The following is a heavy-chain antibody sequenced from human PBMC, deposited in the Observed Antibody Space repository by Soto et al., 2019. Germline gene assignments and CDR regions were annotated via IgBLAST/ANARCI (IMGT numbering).Heavy chain of an antibody. CDR1: GGTFSSYA. D-gene: IGHD3-3*01. CDR2: IIPIFGTA. V-gene: IGHV1-69*13. CDR3: ARGPSYDFWSGPPNWFDP. J-gene: IGHJ5*02. Sequence: SVKVSCKASGGTFSSYAISWVRQAPGQGLEWMGGIIPIFGTANYAQKFQGRVTITADESTSTAYMELSSLRSEDTAVYYCARGPSYDFWSGPPNWFDPWGHGTLVTVSS.